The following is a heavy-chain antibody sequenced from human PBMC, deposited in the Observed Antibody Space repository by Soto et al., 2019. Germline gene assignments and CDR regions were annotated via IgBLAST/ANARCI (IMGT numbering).Heavy chain of an antibody. CDR2: ISSDGSNR. CDR1: GFTFSRNV. CDR3: EKAGYTGSYHY. J-gene: IGHJ4*02. V-gene: IGHV3-30*18. Sequence: QVQLVESGGGVVQPGRSLRLSCAASGFTFSRNVMHWVRQAPGKGLEWVAVISSDGSNRFYADSVKGRFTISRDNSKNTLYLQMNRLRVEDTAVYYCEKAGYTGSYHYWGQGTLVTVSS. D-gene: IGHD5-12*01.